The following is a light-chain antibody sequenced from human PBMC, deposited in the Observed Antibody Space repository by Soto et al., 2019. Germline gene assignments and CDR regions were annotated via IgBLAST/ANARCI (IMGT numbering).Light chain of an antibody. V-gene: IGKV3-11*01. CDR1: QSVSSY. J-gene: IGKJ4*02. Sequence: EIVLTQSPATLSLSPGERATLSCRASQSVSSYLAWYQQKPGQAPRLLIYDASNRATGIPARFSGSGSGTDLTLTIRSLEPEDFAVYYCQQRSNWPGFGGGTKVELK. CDR2: DAS. CDR3: QQRSNWPG.